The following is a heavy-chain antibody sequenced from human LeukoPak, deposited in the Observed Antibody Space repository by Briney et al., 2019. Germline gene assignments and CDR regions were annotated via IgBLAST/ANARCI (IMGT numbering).Heavy chain of an antibody. CDR3: AREVNGWFDP. V-gene: IGHV1-18*04. J-gene: IGHJ5*02. D-gene: IGHD2-21*01. CDR1: GYTFTGYY. CDR2: ISAYNGNT. Sequence: ASVKVSCKASGYTFTGYYMHWVRQAPGQGLEWMGWISAYNGNTNYAQKLQGRVTMTTDTSTSTAYMELRSLRSDDTAVYYCAREVNGWFDPWGQGTLVTVSS.